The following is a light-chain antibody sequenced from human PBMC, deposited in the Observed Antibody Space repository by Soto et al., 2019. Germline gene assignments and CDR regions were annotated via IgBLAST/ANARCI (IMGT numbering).Light chain of an antibody. J-gene: IGLJ2*01. Sequence: QSALTQPASVSGSPGQSITISCTGTSSDVGAYDYVSWYQQNPGKAPKLIISEVSDRPSGISSRFSGSKSGNTASLTISGLQAEDEADYYCASYTSSSTSVIFGRGTKLTVL. CDR1: SSDVGAYDY. V-gene: IGLV2-14*01. CDR3: ASYTSSSTSVI. CDR2: EVS.